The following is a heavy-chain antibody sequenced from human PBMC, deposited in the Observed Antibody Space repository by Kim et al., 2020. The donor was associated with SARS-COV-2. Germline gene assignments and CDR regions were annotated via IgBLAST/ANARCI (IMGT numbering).Heavy chain of an antibody. Sequence: SETLSLTCAVYGGSFSGYYWSWIRQPPGKGLEWIGEINHSGSTNYNPSLKSRVTISVDTSKNQFSLKLSSVTAADTAVYYCARDVEMATMFGDYYYYGMDVWGQGTTVTVSS. J-gene: IGHJ6*02. CDR3: ARDVEMATMFGDYYYYGMDV. CDR2: INHSGST. CDR1: GGSFSGYY. D-gene: IGHD3-10*02. V-gene: IGHV4-34*01.